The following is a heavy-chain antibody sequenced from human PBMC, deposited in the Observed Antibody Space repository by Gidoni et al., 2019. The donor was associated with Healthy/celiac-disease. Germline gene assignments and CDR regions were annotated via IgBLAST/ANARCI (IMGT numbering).Heavy chain of an antibody. CDR1: GFTFSSYG. CDR3: AKDRTEFGYYYYGMDV. Sequence: QVQLVESGGGVVQPGRSLRLSCAASGFTFSSYGMHWFRQAPGKGLGWVAVISYDGSNKYYADSVKGRFTISRDNSKNTLYLQMNSLRAEDTAVYYCAKDRTEFGYYYYGMDVWGQGTTVTVSS. D-gene: IGHD2-8*02. CDR2: ISYDGSNK. V-gene: IGHV3-30*18. J-gene: IGHJ6*02.